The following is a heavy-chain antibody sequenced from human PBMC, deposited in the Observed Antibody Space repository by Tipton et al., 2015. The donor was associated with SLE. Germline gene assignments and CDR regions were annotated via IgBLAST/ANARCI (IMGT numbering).Heavy chain of an antibody. CDR3: ARAGYYDYWSGDYKAYWYFDL. CDR1: GGSISTYY. J-gene: IGHJ2*01. CDR2: IHKSGST. V-gene: IGHV4-4*08. D-gene: IGHD3-3*01. Sequence: TLSLTCTVSGGSISTYYWSWIRQSPGKGLEWIGYIHKSGSTHYHPSLRGRVTISVDASKNQFSLRLSSVTAADTAVYYCARAGYYDYWSGDYKAYWYFDLWGRGTLVTVSS.